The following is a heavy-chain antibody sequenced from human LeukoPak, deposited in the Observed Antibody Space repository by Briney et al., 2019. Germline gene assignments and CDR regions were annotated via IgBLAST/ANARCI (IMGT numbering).Heavy chain of an antibody. J-gene: IGHJ4*02. D-gene: IGHD6-13*01. CDR1: GYTFTSYG. CDR2: ISAYNGNT. CDR3: ARDERTAAAGTEGYFDY. Sequence: ASVKVSCKASGYTFTSYGISWVRQAPGQGLEWMGWISAYNGNTNYAQKLQGRVTMTTDTSTSTAYMELSSLRSDDTAVYYCARDERTAAAGTEGYFDYWGQGTLVTVSS. V-gene: IGHV1-18*01.